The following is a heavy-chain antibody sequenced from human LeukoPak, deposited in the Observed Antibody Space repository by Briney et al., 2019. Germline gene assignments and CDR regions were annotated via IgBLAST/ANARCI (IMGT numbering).Heavy chain of an antibody. V-gene: IGHV1-2*02. CDR2: VNPNSGGT. CDR3: ARRTVVTPGAFDI. CDR1: GYTFTGYY. J-gene: IGHJ3*02. D-gene: IGHD4-23*01. Sequence: GASVKVSCKASGYTFTGYYMHWVRHAPGQGLEWMGWVNPNSGGTNYAQKFQGRVTMTRDTSISTAYMELSRLRSDDTAVYYCARRTVVTPGAFDIWGQGTMVTVSS.